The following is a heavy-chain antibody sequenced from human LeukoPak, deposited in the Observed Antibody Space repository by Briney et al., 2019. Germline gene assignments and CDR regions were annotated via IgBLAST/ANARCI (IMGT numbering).Heavy chain of an antibody. CDR2: INTDGSGT. D-gene: IGHD1-1*01. CDR1: GFTFRNFW. Sequence: GGSLRLSCAASGFTFRNFWMYWVRQVPGKGLFWVSRINTDGSGTAYAEPVKGRFTISRDNANNTLYLQMNSLRAEDTAVYYCAKDLPALDGWFDPWGQGTLVTVSS. V-gene: IGHV3-74*01. CDR3: AKDLPALDGWFDP. J-gene: IGHJ5*02.